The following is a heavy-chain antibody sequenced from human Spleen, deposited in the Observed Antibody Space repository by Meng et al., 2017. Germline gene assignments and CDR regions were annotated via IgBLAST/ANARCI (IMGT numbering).Heavy chain of an antibody. CDR3: ARGITYYYDSSTYYRYYFDY. V-gene: IGHV4-34*01. J-gene: IGHJ4*02. CDR2: INHSGST. Sequence: SETLSLTCVVSGGSFSDYYWSWIRQPPGKGLEWIGEINHSGSTNYNPSLKSRVTISVDTSKNQFSLKLNSVTAADTAVYYCARGITYYYDSSTYYRYYFDYWGQGTLVTVSS. D-gene: IGHD3-22*01. CDR1: GGSFSDYY.